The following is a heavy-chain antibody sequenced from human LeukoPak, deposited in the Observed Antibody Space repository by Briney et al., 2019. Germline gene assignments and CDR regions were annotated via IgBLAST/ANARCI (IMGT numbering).Heavy chain of an antibody. CDR1: GGSISSGNYY. J-gene: IGHJ5*02. CDR2: ISTSGST. V-gene: IGHV4-61*02. D-gene: IGHD3-10*01. CDR3: ARDRVVRGNREYNWFDP. Sequence: SQTLSLTCTVSGGSISSGNYYWTWIRQTAGKGLEWIGRISTSGSTNYSPSLKSPVIILADTSNNQFSLRLDSVTAADTAVYYCARDRVVRGNREYNWFDPWGQGTLVTVSS.